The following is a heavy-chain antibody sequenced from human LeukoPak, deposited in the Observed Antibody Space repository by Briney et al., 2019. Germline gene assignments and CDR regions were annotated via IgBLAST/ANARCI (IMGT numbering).Heavy chain of an antibody. CDR1: GGSISSGDYY. CDR2: IYYSGST. Sequence: SETLSLTCTVSGGSISSGDYYWSWIRQPPGKGLEWIGYIYYSGSTYYNPSLKSRVTISVDTSKNQFSLKLSSVTAADTAVYYCARESRPGWYYDSSGSDGSFDYWGQGTLVTVSS. CDR3: ARESRPGWYYDSSGSDGSFDY. V-gene: IGHV4-30-4*01. D-gene: IGHD3-22*01. J-gene: IGHJ4*02.